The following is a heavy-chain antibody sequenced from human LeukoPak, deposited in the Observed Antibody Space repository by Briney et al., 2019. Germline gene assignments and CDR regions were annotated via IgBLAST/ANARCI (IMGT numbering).Heavy chain of an antibody. Sequence: LGTPALPCAVFGGFFSGYYLGWIRQPPGKGLEGIGEINHSGSTNYNPSLKSRVTISVDTSKNQFSLKLSSVTAADTAVYYCARHLPSDAFDIWGQGTMVTVSS. V-gene: IGHV4-34*01. CDR3: ARHLPSDAFDI. J-gene: IGHJ3*02. CDR1: GGFFSGYY. CDR2: INHSGST.